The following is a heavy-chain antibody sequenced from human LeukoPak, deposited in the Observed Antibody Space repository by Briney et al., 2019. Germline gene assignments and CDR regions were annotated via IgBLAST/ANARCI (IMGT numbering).Heavy chain of an antibody. Sequence: PSETLSLTCAVYGGSFSGYYWSWIRQPPGKGLEWIGEINHSGSTNYNPSLKSRVTISVDTSKNQFSLKLSSVTAADTAVYYCARAANYDSSGYYYNWGQGTLVTVSS. CDR2: INHSGST. J-gene: IGHJ4*02. V-gene: IGHV4-34*01. CDR3: ARAANYDSSGYYYN. D-gene: IGHD3-22*01. CDR1: GGSFSGYY.